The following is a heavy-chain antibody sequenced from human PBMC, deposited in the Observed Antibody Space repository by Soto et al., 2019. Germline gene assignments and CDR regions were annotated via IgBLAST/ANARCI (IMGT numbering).Heavy chain of an antibody. V-gene: IGHV1-18*01. CDR1: GYTFTKFG. D-gene: IGHD3-10*02. Sequence: ASVKVSCKSSGYTFTKFGISWVRQAPGQGLEWMGWNSAYNDNTNYAQKLQGRVTMTSDTSTSTAYMELRSLRSDDTAVYYCARLLKGCDVTENWFDPWGQGTLVTVSS. CDR3: ARLLKGCDVTENWFDP. CDR2: NSAYNDNT. J-gene: IGHJ5*02.